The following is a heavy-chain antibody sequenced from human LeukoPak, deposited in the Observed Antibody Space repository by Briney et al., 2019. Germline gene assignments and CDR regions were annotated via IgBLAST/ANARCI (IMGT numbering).Heavy chain of an antibody. J-gene: IGHJ3*02. CDR1: GFTFSTYG. CDR3: ARGVGGYAFDI. CDR2: ISYDASNT. V-gene: IGHV3-30*03. D-gene: IGHD1-26*01. Sequence: GGSLRLSCAASGFTFSTYGMHWVRQAPGKGLEWVAVISYDASNTQYADSVKGRFTISRDNSKNTVYLQMDSLRAEDTAVYYCARGVGGYAFDIWGQGTMVTVSS.